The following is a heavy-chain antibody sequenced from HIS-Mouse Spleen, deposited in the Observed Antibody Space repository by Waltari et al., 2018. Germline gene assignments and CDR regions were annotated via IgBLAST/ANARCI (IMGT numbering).Heavy chain of an antibody. CDR2: IYTRGST. Sequence: QVQLQESCPGLVKPSETLSLTCTVSGGSISSYYWSWIRQPAGKGLEGIGRIYTRGSTNYNPSLKSRVTMSVDTSTNQFSLKLSSVTAADTAVYYCAGSSGSYYWFDPWGQGTLVTVSS. CDR1: GGSISSYY. CDR3: AGSSGSYYWFDP. J-gene: IGHJ5*02. V-gene: IGHV4-4*07. D-gene: IGHD1-26*01.